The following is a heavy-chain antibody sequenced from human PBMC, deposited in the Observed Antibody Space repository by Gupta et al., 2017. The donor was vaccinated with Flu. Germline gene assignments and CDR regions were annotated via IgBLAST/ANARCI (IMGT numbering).Heavy chain of an antibody. CDR3: AGDGDYYDSSGHGI. Sequence: EVQLVESGGGLVKPGGSLSLSCAASGFTFSSYSMNWVRQAPGKGLEWVSSISSSSSYIYYADSVKGRFTISRDNAKNSLYLQMNSLRAEDTAVYYCAGDGDYYDSSGHGIWGQGTLVTVSS. V-gene: IGHV3-21*01. D-gene: IGHD3-22*01. CDR2: ISSSSSYI. CDR1: GFTFSSYS. J-gene: IGHJ4*02.